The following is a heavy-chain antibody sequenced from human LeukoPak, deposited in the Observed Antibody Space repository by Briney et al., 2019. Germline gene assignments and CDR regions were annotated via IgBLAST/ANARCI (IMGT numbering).Heavy chain of an antibody. V-gene: IGHV4-39*07. J-gene: IGHJ6*03. CDR2: IYYSGST. D-gene: IGHD5-24*01. CDR1: GGSISSSSYY. Sequence: SETLSLTCTVSGGSISSSSYYWGWIRQPPGKGLEWIGSIYYSGSTYYNPSLKSRVTISVDTPKNQFSLKLSSVTAADTAVYYCARASFVPEMATYYYMDVWGKGTTVTVSS. CDR3: ARASFVPEMATYYYMDV.